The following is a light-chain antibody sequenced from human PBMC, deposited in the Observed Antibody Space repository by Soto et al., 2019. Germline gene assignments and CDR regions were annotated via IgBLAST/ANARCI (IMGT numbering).Light chain of an antibody. V-gene: IGLV2-14*03. CDR3: SSYTSSRTSVV. J-gene: IGLJ2*01. CDR1: SSDVGAYNY. Sequence: QSALTQPASVSGSPGQSITISCTGTSSDVGAYNYVSWYQQHPGKAPKLMIYDVSNRPSGVSNRFSGSKSGNTASLTISGLQAEDEADYYCSSYTSSRTSVVFGGGTKETVL. CDR2: DVS.